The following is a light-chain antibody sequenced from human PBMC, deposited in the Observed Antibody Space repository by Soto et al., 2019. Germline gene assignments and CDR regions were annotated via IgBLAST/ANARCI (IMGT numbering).Light chain of an antibody. V-gene: IGLV1-40*01. CDR2: GNS. CDR1: SSNIGAGYD. Sequence: QAVVTQPPSVSGAPGQRVTISCTGSSSNIGAGYDVHWYQQLPGTAPKLLIYGNSNRPSGVPERFSGSNSGNTATLTISRVEAGDEADYYCQVWDSSSAHVVFGGGTKLTVL. J-gene: IGLJ2*01. CDR3: QVWDSSSAHVV.